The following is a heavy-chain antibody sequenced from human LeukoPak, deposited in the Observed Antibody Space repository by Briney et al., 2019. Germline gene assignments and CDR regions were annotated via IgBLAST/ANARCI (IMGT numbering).Heavy chain of an antibody. D-gene: IGHD1-1*01. V-gene: IGHV1-18*01. CDR1: GYTFSRYG. J-gene: IGHJ5*02. CDR2: ISVYNGQT. CDR3: ARDQEFIVQGPGNNWFDP. Sequence: ASVKVSCKGSGYTFSRYGVSWVRQAPGQGLEWMGWISVYNGQTNYAQKFQGRMTMTTDTSTSTAYMELMSLRSDHTAVYFCARDQEFIVQGPGNNWFDPWGQGSLVTVSS.